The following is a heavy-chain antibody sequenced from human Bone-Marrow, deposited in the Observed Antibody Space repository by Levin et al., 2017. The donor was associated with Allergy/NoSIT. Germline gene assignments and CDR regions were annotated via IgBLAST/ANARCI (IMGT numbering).Heavy chain of an antibody. CDR1: GTSLSSSSYN. CDR3: ARQATNWYLGGDWFDP. J-gene: IGHJ5*02. D-gene: IGHD1-7*01. CDR2: IEESGDT. V-gene: IGHV4-39*01. Sequence: SETLSLTCTVSGTSLSSSSYNWGWIRQPPGTGLEWIASIEESGDTYYNPSLKSRVSISIDTSKNQFSLRLNSVTAADTSVYYCARQATNWYLGGDWFDPWGQGTLVTVSS.